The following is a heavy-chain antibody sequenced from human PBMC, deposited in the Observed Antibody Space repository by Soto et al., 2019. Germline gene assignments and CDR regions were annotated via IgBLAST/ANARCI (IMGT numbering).Heavy chain of an antibody. V-gene: IGHV3-13*05. J-gene: IGHJ4*02. CDR3: ARRNWQQLAFDY. Sequence: GRALRLSCAASGFTFSSSDMHWVRQATGKGLEWVSGIGSAGDPYYAGSVKGRFTISRENAKNSLYLQMNSLRAGDTAVYYCARRNWQQLAFDYWGQGTLVTVSS. D-gene: IGHD6-13*01. CDR1: GFTFSSSD. CDR2: IGSAGDP.